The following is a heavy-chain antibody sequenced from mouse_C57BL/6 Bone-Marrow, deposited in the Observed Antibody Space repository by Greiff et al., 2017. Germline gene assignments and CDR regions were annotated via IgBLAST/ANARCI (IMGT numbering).Heavy chain of an antibody. CDR3: TRHERGKKKNYERAMDY. CDR1: GYTFTEYT. J-gene: IGHJ4*01. CDR2: FYPGSGRI. Sequence: VQLQQSGAELVKPGASVKLSCKASGYTFTEYTIHWVKQRSGQGLEWIGWFYPGSGRIKYNEKFKDKATLTADKSSSTVYMELSRLTSEDSAVYFCTRHERGKKKNYERAMDYWGQGTSVTVSS. V-gene: IGHV1-62-2*01. D-gene: IGHD1-1*01.